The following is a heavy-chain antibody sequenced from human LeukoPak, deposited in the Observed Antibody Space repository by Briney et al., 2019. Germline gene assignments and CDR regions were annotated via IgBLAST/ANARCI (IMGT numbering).Heavy chain of an antibody. CDR2: MNPNSGNT. V-gene: IGHV1-8*01. Sequence: ASVKVSCKASGYTFTSYDINWVRQATGQGLEWMGWMNPNSGNTGYAQKFQGRVTMTRNTSISTAYMELSSLRSEDTAVYYCARGSAESTDRIWFGELLPRSYYGMDVWGQGTTVTVSS. D-gene: IGHD3-10*01. CDR3: ARGSAESTDRIWFGELLPRSYYGMDV. CDR1: GYTFTSYD. J-gene: IGHJ6*02.